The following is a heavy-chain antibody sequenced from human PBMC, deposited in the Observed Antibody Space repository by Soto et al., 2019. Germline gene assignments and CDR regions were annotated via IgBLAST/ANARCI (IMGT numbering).Heavy chain of an antibody. Sequence: EVQLLESGGGLVQPGGSLRLSCAASGFTFSSYAMSWVRQAPGKGLVWVSSISGSGGRTYNADSVKGRFTISRDNSKNTLNVQMNSLRVEDTAVYYCAKMGDSSGYDFFDYWGQGTLVTVSS. V-gene: IGHV3-23*01. D-gene: IGHD3-22*01. CDR3: AKMGDSSGYDFFDY. CDR1: GFTFSSYA. J-gene: IGHJ4*02. CDR2: ISGSGGRT.